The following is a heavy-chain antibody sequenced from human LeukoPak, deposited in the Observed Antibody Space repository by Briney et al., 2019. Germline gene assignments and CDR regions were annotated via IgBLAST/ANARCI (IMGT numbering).Heavy chain of an antibody. V-gene: IGHV4-34*01. Sequence: SETLSLTCAVYGGSFSGYYWSWIRQPPGKGLEWIGEINHSGSTNYNPSLKSRVTISVDTPKNQFSLKLSSVTAADTAVYYCARGGDIVVVPAINRNGWFDPWGQGTLVTVSS. J-gene: IGHJ5*02. CDR1: GGSFSGYY. D-gene: IGHD2-2*01. CDR2: INHSGST. CDR3: ARGGDIVVVPAINRNGWFDP.